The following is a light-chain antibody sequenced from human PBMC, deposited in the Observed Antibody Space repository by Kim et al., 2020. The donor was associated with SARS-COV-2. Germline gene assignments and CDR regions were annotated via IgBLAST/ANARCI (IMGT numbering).Light chain of an antibody. CDR3: QQSYSTPRT. Sequence: ASVGDRVTITCRASQSVSSYLNWYQQKPGKAPKLLIYAASSLQSGVPSRFSGSGSGTDFTLTISSLQPEDFATYYCQQSYSTPRTFGQGTKVDIK. V-gene: IGKV1-39*01. CDR1: QSVSSY. J-gene: IGKJ1*01. CDR2: AAS.